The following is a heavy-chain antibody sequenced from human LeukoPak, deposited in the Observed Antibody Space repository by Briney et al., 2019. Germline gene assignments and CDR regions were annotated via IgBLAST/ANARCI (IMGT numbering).Heavy chain of an antibody. J-gene: IGHJ4*02. CDR3: ARGDYSSGWLFDY. CDR2: ISSSSSYI. V-gene: IGHV3-21*01. CDR1: GFTFSSYS. D-gene: IGHD6-19*01. Sequence: GGSLRLSCAASGFTFSSYSMNWVRQAPGKGLEWVSSISSSSSYIYYADSVKGRFTISRDNAKNSLYLQMNSLRAEDTAVYYCARGDYSSGWLFDYWGQGTLVTVSS.